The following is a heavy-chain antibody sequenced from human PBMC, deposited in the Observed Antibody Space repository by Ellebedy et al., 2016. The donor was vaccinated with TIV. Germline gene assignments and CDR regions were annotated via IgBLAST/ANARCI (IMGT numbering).Heavy chain of an antibody. CDR2: IGTGGNT. D-gene: IGHD1-14*01. V-gene: IGHV3-23*01. J-gene: IGHJ4*02. Sequence: GESLKISCVASGFSFSSYWMSWVRQAPGKGLECVSGIGTGGNTFYADSVRGRFTISRDTSKNTVFLQMNSLRAEDTALYYCARGRSGTYIHHAFDYWGQGTLVTVSS. CDR3: ARGRSGTYIHHAFDY. CDR1: GFSFSSYW.